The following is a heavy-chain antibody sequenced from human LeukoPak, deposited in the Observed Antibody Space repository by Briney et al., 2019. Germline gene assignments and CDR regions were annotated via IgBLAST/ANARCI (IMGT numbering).Heavy chain of an antibody. CDR2: IKQDGTEK. CDR1: GFTFSNYW. V-gene: IGHV3-7*03. CDR3: ARNYYGSGSRAFDI. J-gene: IGHJ3*02. Sequence: QPGGSLRLSCAASGFTFSNYWMSWVRQAPGKGLEWVANIKQDGTEKYYVDSVKGRFTISRDNAKKTLSLQMNSLRAEDTAVYYCARNYYGSGSRAFDIWGQGTMVTVSS. D-gene: IGHD3-10*01.